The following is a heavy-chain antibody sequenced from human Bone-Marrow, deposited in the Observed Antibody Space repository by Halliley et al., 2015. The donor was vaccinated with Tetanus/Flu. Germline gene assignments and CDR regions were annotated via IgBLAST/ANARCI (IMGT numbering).Heavy chain of an antibody. CDR3: AKDSPGAQKDWFDP. CDR1: GFSFSSYA. V-gene: IGHV3-23*01. Sequence: SLRLSCLASGFSFSSYAMSWVRQAPGKELEWVSTLFGSGGISYYADSVKGRFIISRDNSKNTLYLQMNSLRVEDTAVYYCAKDSPGAQKDWFDPWGQGTLVTVSS. CDR2: LFGSGGIS. J-gene: IGHJ5*02.